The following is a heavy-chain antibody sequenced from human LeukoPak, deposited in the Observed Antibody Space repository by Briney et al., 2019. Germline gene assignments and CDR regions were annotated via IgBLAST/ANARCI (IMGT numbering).Heavy chain of an antibody. CDR2: ISFDGSIE. CDR1: GFTFSSYG. Sequence: GGSLRLSCAASGFTFSSYGMHWVRQTPGKGLEWVALISFDGSIEYYADSVKGRFTISRDNSKNTLFLQMNSLRPEDTAVYYCAKDSDIAVAGSDDALDVWGQGTMVTVSS. J-gene: IGHJ3*01. D-gene: IGHD6-19*01. V-gene: IGHV3-30*18. CDR3: AKDSDIAVAGSDDALDV.